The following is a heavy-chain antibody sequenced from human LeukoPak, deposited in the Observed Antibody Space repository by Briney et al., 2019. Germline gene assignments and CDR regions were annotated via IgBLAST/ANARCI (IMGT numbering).Heavy chain of an antibody. CDR1: GFTFSSYA. Sequence: AGSLRLSCAASGFTFSSYAMSWVRQAPGKGLEWVSAISGSGGSTYYADSVKGRFTISRDNSKNTLYLQMNSLRAEDTAVYYCARTLTYYDFWSGYAHFDYWGQGTLVTVSS. J-gene: IGHJ4*02. CDR3: ARTLTYYDFWSGYAHFDY. V-gene: IGHV3-23*01. CDR2: ISGSGGST. D-gene: IGHD3-3*01.